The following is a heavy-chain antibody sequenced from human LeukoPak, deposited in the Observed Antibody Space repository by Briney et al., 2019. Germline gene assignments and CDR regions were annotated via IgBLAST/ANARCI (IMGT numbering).Heavy chain of an antibody. CDR3: AKDGMYRSSYSYYFDY. Sequence: GGSLRLSCAVSGFTFSGSTMNWVRRAPGKGLEGVSFISTSRSYIHYADSVRGRFTISRDNAKNSLYLKMNSLSAEDTALYYCAKDGMYRSSYSYYFDYWGPGTLVTVSS. CDR2: ISTSRSYI. V-gene: IGHV3-21*04. CDR1: GFTFSGST. J-gene: IGHJ4*02. D-gene: IGHD6-6*01.